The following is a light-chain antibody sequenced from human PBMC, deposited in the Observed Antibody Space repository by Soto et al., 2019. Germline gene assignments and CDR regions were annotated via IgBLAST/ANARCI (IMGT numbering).Light chain of an antibody. V-gene: IGLV2-14*01. CDR3: SSYTSSSTPVV. CDR2: DVS. Sequence: QSALTQPASVSGSPGQSITISCTGTSSDVGGYNYVSWYQQHPGKAPKLMIYDVSNRPSGVSNRFSGSKSGNTASLTISGLQAEDEADYYCSSYTSSSTPVVVGGGTEVTVL. J-gene: IGLJ2*01. CDR1: SSDVGGYNY.